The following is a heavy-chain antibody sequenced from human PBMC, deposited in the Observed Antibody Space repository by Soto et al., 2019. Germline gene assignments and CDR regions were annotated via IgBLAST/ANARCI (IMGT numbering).Heavy chain of an antibody. D-gene: IGHD3-10*01. CDR1: GFTLSGRS. J-gene: IGHJ6*04. Sequence: PGGSLRLSCAASGFTLSGRSMHWVRQAPGKGLVWVSGIDNAGTDSTYADSVKGRFTSSRDNAKNMLYLQMNSLRVEDTAVYYCARRSFGPDGWGTGTTVTVSS. CDR3: ARRSFGPDG. V-gene: IGHV3-74*01. CDR2: IDNAGTDS.